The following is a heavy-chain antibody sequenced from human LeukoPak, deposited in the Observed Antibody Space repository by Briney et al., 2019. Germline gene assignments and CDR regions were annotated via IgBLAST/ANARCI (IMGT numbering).Heavy chain of an antibody. D-gene: IGHD6-19*01. CDR1: GFTFSSYW. J-gene: IGHJ4*02. CDR3: ARDISSGWSEFDY. Sequence: GGSLRLPCAASGFTFSSYWMSWVRQAPGKGLEWVANIKQDGSEKYYVDSVKGRFTISRDNAKNSLYLQMNSLRAEDTAVYYCARDISSGWSEFDYWGQGTLVTVSS. CDR2: IKQDGSEK. V-gene: IGHV3-7*01.